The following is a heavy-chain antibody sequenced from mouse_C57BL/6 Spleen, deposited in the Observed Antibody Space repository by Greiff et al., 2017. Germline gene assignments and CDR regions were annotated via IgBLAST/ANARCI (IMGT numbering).Heavy chain of an antibody. Sequence: EVMLVESGEGLVKPGGSLKLSCAASGFTFSSYAMSWVRQTPEKRLEWVAYISSGGDYIYYADTVKGRFTISRDNARNTLYLQMSSLKSEDTAMYYCTRDRTGLGRYYYAMDYWGQGTSVTVSS. D-gene: IGHD4-1*01. J-gene: IGHJ4*01. CDR3: TRDRTGLGRYYYAMDY. V-gene: IGHV5-9-1*02. CDR1: GFTFSSYA. CDR2: ISSGGDYI.